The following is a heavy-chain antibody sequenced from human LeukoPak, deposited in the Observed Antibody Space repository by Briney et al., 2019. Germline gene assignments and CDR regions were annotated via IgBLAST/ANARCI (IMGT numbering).Heavy chain of an antibody. Sequence: GGSLRLSCAASGFTFTTYAMNWVRQAPGKGLEWVSAISGSGGSTYYADSVKGRFTISRDNSKNTLYLQMNSLRAKDTAVYYCAKRAAGTSSYYYYMDVWGKGTTVTVSS. CDR3: AKRAAGTSSYYYYMDV. CDR1: GFTFTTYA. CDR2: ISGSGGST. J-gene: IGHJ6*03. D-gene: IGHD6-13*01. V-gene: IGHV3-23*01.